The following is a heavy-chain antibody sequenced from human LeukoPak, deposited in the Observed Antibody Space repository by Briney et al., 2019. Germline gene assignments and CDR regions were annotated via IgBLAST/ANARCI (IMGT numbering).Heavy chain of an antibody. J-gene: IGHJ3*02. D-gene: IGHD3-10*01. CDR2: INSDGSST. CDR1: GFTFSRYW. V-gene: IGHV3-74*01. CDR3: AREFRVLPDM. Sequence: PGVSLRLSCAASGFTFSRYWMHWVRQAPGKGLVWVSRINSDGSSTNYADSVKGRFTISRDNAKNTLYLQMNSLRAEDTAVYYCAREFRVLPDMWGQGTMVTVSS.